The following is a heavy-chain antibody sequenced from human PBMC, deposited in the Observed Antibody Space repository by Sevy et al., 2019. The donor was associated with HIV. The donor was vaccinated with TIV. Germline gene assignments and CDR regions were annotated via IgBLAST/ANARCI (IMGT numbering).Heavy chain of an antibody. CDR3: ASRGSSGYYRPFDY. D-gene: IGHD3-22*01. Sequence: GGSLRLSCAASGFTVSSNYMSWVRQAPGKGLEWVSVIYSGGSTYYADSVKGRFTISRDNSKNTLYLQMNSLRAEDTAVYYCASRGSSGYYRPFDYWGQGTLVTVSS. CDR2: IYSGGST. J-gene: IGHJ4*02. V-gene: IGHV3-53*01. CDR1: GFTVSSNY.